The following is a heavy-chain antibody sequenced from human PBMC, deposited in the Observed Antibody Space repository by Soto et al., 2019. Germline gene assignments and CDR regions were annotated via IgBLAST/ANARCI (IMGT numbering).Heavy chain of an antibody. D-gene: IGHD6-19*01. J-gene: IGHJ1*01. CDR2: ISGSGDST. Sequence: GGSLRLSCAASRFTLSTYNMSWVRQAPGKGLEWVSGISGSGDSTYYADSVKGRFTISRDNSKNTLYLQMNSLRAEDTAVYYCAKGVPGIAVAGTGYFQHWGQGTLVTVSS. V-gene: IGHV3-23*01. CDR1: RFTLSTYN. CDR3: AKGVPGIAVAGTGYFQH.